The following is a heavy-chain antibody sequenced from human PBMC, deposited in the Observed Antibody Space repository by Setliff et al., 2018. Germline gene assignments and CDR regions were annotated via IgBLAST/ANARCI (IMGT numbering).Heavy chain of an antibody. CDR1: GGSISSSSYY. CDR2: IYYSGST. CDR3: ARGDYDSSLGGY. Sequence: SETLSLTCTVSGGSISSSSYYWGWIRQPPGKGLEWIGSIYYSGSTYYNPSLKSRVTISVDTSKNQFSLKLSSVTAADTAVYYCARGDYDSSLGGYWGQGTLVTVSS. V-gene: IGHV4-39*07. J-gene: IGHJ4*02. D-gene: IGHD3-22*01.